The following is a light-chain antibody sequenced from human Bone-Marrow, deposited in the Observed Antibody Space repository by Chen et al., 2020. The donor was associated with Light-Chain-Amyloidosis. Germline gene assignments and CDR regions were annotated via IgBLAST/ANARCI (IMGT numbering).Light chain of an antibody. V-gene: IGLV6-57*01. J-gene: IGLJ3*02. Sequence: NFMLTQPHSVSESLGKTVSISCTRSSGSIATNYVQWYHQRPGSSPTTVIYEDDQRPSGVPDRFSGSIDRSSNSASLTISGLKTEDEADYYCQSYQGSSQGVFGGGTKLTVL. CDR1: SGSIATNY. CDR2: EDD. CDR3: QSYQGSSQGV.